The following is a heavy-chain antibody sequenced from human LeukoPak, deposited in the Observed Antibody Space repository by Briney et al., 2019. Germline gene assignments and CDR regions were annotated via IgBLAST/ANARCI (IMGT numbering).Heavy chain of an antibody. CDR2: ISAYNGNT. V-gene: IGHV1-18*01. CDR3: AGGYCSGGSCDVFDY. Sequence: GASVKVSCKASGYTFTSYGISWVRRAPGQGLEWMGWISAYNGNTNYAQKLQGRVTMTTDTSTSTAYMELRSLRSDDTAVYYCAGGYCSGGSCDVFDYWGQGTLVTVSS. J-gene: IGHJ4*02. CDR1: GYTFTSYG. D-gene: IGHD2-15*01.